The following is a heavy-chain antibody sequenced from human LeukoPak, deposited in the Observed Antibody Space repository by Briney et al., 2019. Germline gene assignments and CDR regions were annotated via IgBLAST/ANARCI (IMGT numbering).Heavy chain of an antibody. J-gene: IGHJ4*02. CDR2: IYSGGST. CDR1: GLTVSSNY. D-gene: IGHD3-22*01. V-gene: IGHV3-66*01. CDR3: ARAGHYYDSSGYLTPYYFDY. Sequence: PGGSLRLSCAASGLTVSSNYMTWVRQAPGKGLEWVSVIYSGGSTYYADSVEGRFTISRDNSKNTLYLQMNSLRAEDTAVYYCARAGHYYDSSGYLTPYYFDYWGQGTLVTVSS.